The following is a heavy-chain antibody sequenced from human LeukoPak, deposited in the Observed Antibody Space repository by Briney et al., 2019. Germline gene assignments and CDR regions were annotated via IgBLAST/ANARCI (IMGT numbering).Heavy chain of an antibody. J-gene: IGHJ3*02. D-gene: IGHD3-22*01. CDR3: ARVKSYYYDTSDKDAFDI. CDR1: GYTFTSHF. CDR2: INPRGGST. V-gene: IGHV1-46*01. Sequence: GASVKVSCKASGYTFTSHFMHWVRQAPGQGLEWMGIINPRGGSTSYTQKFQGRVTMTRDTSTSTVYMELRSLRSEDTAVDYCARVKSYYYDTSDKDAFDIWGQGTMVTVSS.